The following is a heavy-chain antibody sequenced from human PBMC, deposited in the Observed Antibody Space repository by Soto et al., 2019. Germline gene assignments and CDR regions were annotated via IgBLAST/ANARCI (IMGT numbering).Heavy chain of an antibody. CDR2: IIPIFGTA. CDR1: GGTFSSYA. J-gene: IGHJ4*02. V-gene: IGHV1-69*13. Sequence: ASVKVSCKASGGTFSSYAISWVRQAPGQGLEWMGGIIPIFGTANYAQKFQGRVTITADESTSTAYMELSSLRSEDTAVYYCASTYVDTAMVPNDYWGQGTLVTVSS. CDR3: ASTYVDTAMVPNDY. D-gene: IGHD5-18*01.